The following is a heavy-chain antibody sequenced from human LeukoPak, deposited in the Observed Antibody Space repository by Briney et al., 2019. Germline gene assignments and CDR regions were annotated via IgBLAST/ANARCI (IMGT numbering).Heavy chain of an antibody. V-gene: IGHV4-38-2*01. CDR2: IYHTGSI. D-gene: IGHD2-2*01. Sequence: SETLSLTCAVSGYSISSGYYWGWIRQPPGKGLEWIGSIYHTGSIYYNPPLKSRVTISVDTSKNQFSLRLSSVTAADTAVYYCAGSTSRETFDYWGQGTLVTVSS. CDR3: AGSTSRETFDY. J-gene: IGHJ4*02. CDR1: GYSISSGYY.